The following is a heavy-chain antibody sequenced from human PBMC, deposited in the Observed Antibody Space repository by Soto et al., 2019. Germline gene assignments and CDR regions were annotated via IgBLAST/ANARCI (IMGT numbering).Heavy chain of an antibody. D-gene: IGHD3-10*01. J-gene: IGHJ5*02. CDR1: GGSISSSNW. CDR3: ARDRGYGSGIAWFDP. V-gene: IGHV4-4*02. CDR2: IYHSGST. Sequence: PSETLSLTCAVSGGSISSSNWWSWVRQPPGKGLEWIGEIYHSGSTNYNPSLKSRVTISVDKSKNQFSLKLSSVTAADTAVYYCARDRGYGSGIAWFDPWGQGTLVTVSS.